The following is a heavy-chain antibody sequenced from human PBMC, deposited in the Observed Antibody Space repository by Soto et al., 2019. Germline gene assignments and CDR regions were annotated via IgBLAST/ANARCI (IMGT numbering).Heavy chain of an antibody. V-gene: IGHV4-34*01. D-gene: IGHD2-21*01. CDR3: ARGCSFSVAPTGAISPRVCYYMDV. CDR1: GGSFSGYY. J-gene: IGHJ6*03. Sequence: SVTLSLTCAVYGGSFSGYYWVWIRQPPGKGLEWIGEINHSGSTNYNPSLKSRVTISVDTSKNQFSLKLSSVTAADTAVYYCARGCSFSVAPTGAISPRVCYYMDVWGKGTTVTVS. CDR2: INHSGST.